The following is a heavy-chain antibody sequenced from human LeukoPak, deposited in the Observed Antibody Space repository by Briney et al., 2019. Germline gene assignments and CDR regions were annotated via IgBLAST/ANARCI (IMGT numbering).Heavy chain of an antibody. D-gene: IGHD3-22*01. CDR2: IKQDGSEK. CDR1: GFTFSSYW. Sequence: GGSLGLSCAASGFTFSSYWMSWVRQAPGKGLEWVANIKQDGSEKYYVDSVKGRFTISRDNAKNSLYLQMNSLRAEDTAVYYCGSGGYPYYFDYWGQGTLVTVSS. J-gene: IGHJ4*02. V-gene: IGHV3-7*01. CDR3: GSGGYPYYFDY.